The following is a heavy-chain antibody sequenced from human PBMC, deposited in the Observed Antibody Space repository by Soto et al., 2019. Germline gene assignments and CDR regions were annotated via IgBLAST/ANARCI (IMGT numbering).Heavy chain of an antibody. CDR3: ARDPSSYSSSWPYYYGMDV. CDR1: GGSISSYY. CDR2: IYYSGST. D-gene: IGHD6-13*01. Sequence: SETLSLTCTVSGGSISSYYWSWIRQPPGKGLEWIGYIYYSGSTNYNPSLKSRVTISVDTSKNQFSLKLSSVTAADTAVYYCARDPSSYSSSWPYYYGMDVWGQGTTVTV. J-gene: IGHJ6*02. V-gene: IGHV4-59*01.